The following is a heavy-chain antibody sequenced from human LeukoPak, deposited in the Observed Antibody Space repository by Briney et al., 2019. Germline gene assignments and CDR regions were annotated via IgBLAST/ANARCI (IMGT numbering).Heavy chain of an antibody. CDR3: ARDPFGYCSGGSCYRDALDI. J-gene: IGHJ3*02. D-gene: IGHD2-15*01. CDR1: GFTFSSYS. Sequence: PGGSLRLSCAASGFTFSSYSMNWVRQAPGKGLEWVSYISSSSTTIYYADSVKGRFTISRDNAKNSLYLQMNSLRVEDTAVYYCARDPFGYCSGGSCYRDALDIWGQGTMVTVSS. CDR2: ISSSSTTI. V-gene: IGHV3-48*01.